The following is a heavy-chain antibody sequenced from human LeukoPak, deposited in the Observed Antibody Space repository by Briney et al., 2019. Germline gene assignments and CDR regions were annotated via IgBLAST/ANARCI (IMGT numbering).Heavy chain of an antibody. CDR2: IRYDGSNK. D-gene: IGHD2-2*01. CDR1: GFTFSSYG. J-gene: IGHJ6*03. CDR3: SKDSRRKYYYMDV. V-gene: IGHV3-30*02. Sequence: GGSLRLSCAASGFTFSSYGMHWVRQAPGKGLEWVAFIRYDGSNKYYADSVKGRFTISIDNSKNTLYLQMKILRAEDTAVYDCSKDSRRKYYYMDVWGKGATVTISS.